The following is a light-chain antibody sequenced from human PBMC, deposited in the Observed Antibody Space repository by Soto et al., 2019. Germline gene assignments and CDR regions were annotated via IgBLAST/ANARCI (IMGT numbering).Light chain of an antibody. V-gene: IGLV2-11*01. J-gene: IGLJ1*01. CDR1: SSDVGGYNY. Sequence: QSVLAQPRSLSGSPGQSVTLSCTGTSSDVGGYNYVSWYQQHPGKAPKLMIYDVSKRPSGVPDRFSGSKSGNTASLTISGLQAEDEADYYCCSYAGSPYVFGTGTKVTVL. CDR2: DVS. CDR3: CSYAGSPYV.